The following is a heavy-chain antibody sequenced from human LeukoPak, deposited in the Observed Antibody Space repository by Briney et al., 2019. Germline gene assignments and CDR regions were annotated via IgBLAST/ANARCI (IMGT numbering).Heavy chain of an antibody. V-gene: IGHV3-30*02. J-gene: IGHJ4*02. CDR3: AKAPVTSCRGAYCYPFDS. CDR2: IRYDGSNK. D-gene: IGHD2-21*01. Sequence: PGGSLRLSCAASGFTFSSYGMHWVRQAPGKGLEWVAFIRYDGSNKYYADPVKGRFTISRDNSKNTLYLQMNSLRAEDAAVYFCAKAPVTSCRGAYCYPFDSWGQGTLVTVSS. CDR1: GFTFSSYG.